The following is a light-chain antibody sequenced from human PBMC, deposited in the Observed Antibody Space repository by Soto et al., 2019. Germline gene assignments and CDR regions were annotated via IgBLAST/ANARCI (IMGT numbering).Light chain of an antibody. CDR3: QQRSNWPYT. J-gene: IGKJ2*01. Sequence: EIVLTQSPATLPLSPGERATLSCRASQSVSSYLAGYQQKPGQAPRLLIYDASNRATGIPARFSGSGSGTDFTLTISSLEPEDFAVYYCQQRSNWPYTFGQGTKLVIK. V-gene: IGKV3-11*01. CDR1: QSVSSY. CDR2: DAS.